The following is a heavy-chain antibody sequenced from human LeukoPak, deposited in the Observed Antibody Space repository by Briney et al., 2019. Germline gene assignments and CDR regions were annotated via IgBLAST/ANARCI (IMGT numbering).Heavy chain of an antibody. J-gene: IGHJ3*02. V-gene: IGHV1-18*01. CDR2: ISVYNGNT. Sequence: ASVKVSCKASGYSFTSYGISWVRQAPGQGLEWMGWISVYNGNTNYAQKLQDRVTMTTDTSTSTAYMELRSLRSDDTAVYYCARVVGATSASAFDIWAKGQWSPSLQ. CDR3: ARVVGATSASAFDI. D-gene: IGHD1-26*01. CDR1: GYSFTSYG.